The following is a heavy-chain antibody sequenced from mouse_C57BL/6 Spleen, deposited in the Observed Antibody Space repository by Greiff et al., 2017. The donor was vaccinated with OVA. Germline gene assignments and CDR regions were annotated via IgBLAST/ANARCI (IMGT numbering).Heavy chain of an antibody. CDR1: GYTFTSYW. J-gene: IGHJ1*03. Sequence: QVQLQQPGAELVMPGASVKLSCKASGYTFTSYWMHWVKQRPGQGLEWIGEIDPSDSYTNYNQKFKGKSTLTVDKSSRTAYMQLSSLTSEDSAVYYGARGIDYGNYVWYFDVWGTGTTVTVSS. V-gene: IGHV1-69*01. CDR3: ARGIDYGNYVWYFDV. D-gene: IGHD2-1*01. CDR2: IDPSDSYT.